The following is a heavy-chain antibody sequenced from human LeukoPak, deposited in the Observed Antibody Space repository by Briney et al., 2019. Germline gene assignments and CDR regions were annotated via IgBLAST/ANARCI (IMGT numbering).Heavy chain of an antibody. V-gene: IGHV4-38-2*02. Sequence: PSETLSLTCTVSNYSINNGYFWAWIRQPPGKGLEWIGEIYHSGSTNYNPSLKSRVTISVDKSKNQFSLKLSSVTAADTAVYYCARNSDSSGYYFGNWGQGTLVTVSS. D-gene: IGHD3-22*01. CDR1: NYSINNGYF. CDR2: IYHSGST. CDR3: ARNSDSSGYYFGN. J-gene: IGHJ4*02.